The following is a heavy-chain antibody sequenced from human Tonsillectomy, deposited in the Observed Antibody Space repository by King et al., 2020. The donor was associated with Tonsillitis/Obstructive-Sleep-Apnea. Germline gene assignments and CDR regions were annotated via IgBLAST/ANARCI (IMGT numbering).Heavy chain of an antibody. V-gene: IGHV4-34*01. J-gene: IGHJ6*03. CDR3: AREGGYCSSTSCYYYYMDV. D-gene: IGHD2-2*01. CDR1: GGSFSGYY. CDR2: INHSGST. Sequence: VQLQQWGAGLLKPSETLSLTCAVYGGSFSGYYWSWIRQPPGKGLEWIGEINHSGSTNYNPSLKSRVTISVNTSKNQFSLKLSYVTAADTAVYYCAREGGYCSSTSCYYYYMDVWGKGTTVTVSS.